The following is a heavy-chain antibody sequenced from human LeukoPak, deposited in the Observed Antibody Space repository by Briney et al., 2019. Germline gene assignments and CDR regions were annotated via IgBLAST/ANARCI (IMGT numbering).Heavy chain of an antibody. V-gene: IGHV3-23*01. CDR3: ARGLKRGSGSYYSDAFDI. Sequence: GGSLRLSCAASGFTFSSYAMNWVRQAPGKGLEWVSTISGSGGSTYYADSVKGRFTISRDNSKNTLYLQMNSLRAEDTAVYYCARGLKRGSGSYYSDAFDIWGQGTMVTVSS. CDR1: GFTFSSYA. J-gene: IGHJ3*02. CDR2: ISGSGGST. D-gene: IGHD3-10*01.